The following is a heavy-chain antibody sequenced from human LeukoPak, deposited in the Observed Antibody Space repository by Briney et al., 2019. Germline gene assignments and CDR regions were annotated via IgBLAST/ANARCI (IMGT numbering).Heavy chain of an antibody. CDR2: IYHSGST. D-gene: IGHD3-22*01. Sequence: SETLSLTCTVSAHSTSSGYYWGWIRQPPGKGLEWISTIYHSGSTYYNPSLKSRVTISVETSKNQFSLKLSSVSAADTAVYYCARDKRYYDSSGYYSFDYWGQGTLVTVSS. J-gene: IGHJ4*02. V-gene: IGHV4-38-2*02. CDR1: AHSTSSGYY. CDR3: ARDKRYYDSSGYYSFDY.